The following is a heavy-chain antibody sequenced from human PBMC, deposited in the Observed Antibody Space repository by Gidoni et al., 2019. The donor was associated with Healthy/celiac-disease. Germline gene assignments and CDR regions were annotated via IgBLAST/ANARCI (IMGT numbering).Heavy chain of an antibody. V-gene: IGHV3-73*01. CDR1: GITFSGSA. CDR2: IRSKANSYAT. J-gene: IGHJ4*02. CDR3: TCRRWLQFEDY. Sequence: EVQLVESGGGLVQPGGSLNFSCAASGITFSGSAMHWVRQSSGKGLEWVGRIRSKANSYATAYAASVKGRFTISRDDSKNTAYLQMNSLKTEDTAVYYCTCRRWLQFEDYWGQGTLVTVSS. D-gene: IGHD5-12*01.